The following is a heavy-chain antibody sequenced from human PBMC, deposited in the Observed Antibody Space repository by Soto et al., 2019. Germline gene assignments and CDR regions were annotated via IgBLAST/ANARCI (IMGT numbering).Heavy chain of an antibody. D-gene: IGHD3-22*01. J-gene: IGHJ5*02. V-gene: IGHV1-18*01. CDR2: ISAYNGNT. CDR3: AKDPVSDSNYWFDP. Sequence: ASVKVSCKASGYTFTSYGISWVRQAPGQGLEWMGWISAYNGNTNYAQKLQGRVTMTTDTSTSTAYMELRSLRSDDTAVYYCAKDPVSDSNYWFDPWGQGALVTVSS. CDR1: GYTFTSYG.